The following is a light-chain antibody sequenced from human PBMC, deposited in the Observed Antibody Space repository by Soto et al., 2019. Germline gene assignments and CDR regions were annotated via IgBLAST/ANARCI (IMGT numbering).Light chain of an antibody. CDR3: QQYGSSPLYA. CDR2: GAS. Sequence: EVVLTQSPGTLSLSPGERATLSCRASQSVSSSYLDWYQQKLGQAPRLLIYGASSRATGIPDRFSGSGSGTDFTLTISRLEPEDFAVYYCQQYGSSPLYAFGQGTKLEIK. J-gene: IGKJ2*01. CDR1: QSVSSSY. V-gene: IGKV3-20*01.